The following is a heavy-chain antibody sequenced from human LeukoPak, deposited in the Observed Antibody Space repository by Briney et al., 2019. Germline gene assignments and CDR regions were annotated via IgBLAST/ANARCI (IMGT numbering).Heavy chain of an antibody. V-gene: IGHV3-21*01. J-gene: IGHJ3*02. CDR3: AKDRDGSGSYLFDI. D-gene: IGHD3-10*01. Sequence: GGSLRLSCAASGFTFSSYSMNWVRQAPGKGLEWVSSISSSSSYIYYADSVKGRFTISRDNAKNSLYLQMNSLRAEDTAVYYCAKDRDGSGSYLFDIWGQGTMVTVSS. CDR1: GFTFSSYS. CDR2: ISSSSSYI.